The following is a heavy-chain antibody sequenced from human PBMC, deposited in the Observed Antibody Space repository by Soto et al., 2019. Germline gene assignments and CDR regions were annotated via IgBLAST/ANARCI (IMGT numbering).Heavy chain of an antibody. D-gene: IGHD6-19*01. V-gene: IGHV1-18*01. CDR3: ARAVAGHWYFDL. J-gene: IGHJ2*01. CDR1: GYSITSYG. CDR2: ISAYNGNT. Sequence: QVPLVQSGAEVKKPGASVKVSCKASGYSITSYGISWVRQAPGQGLEWMGWISAYNGNTNYAQKFQGRVTMTTDTSTSTAYMELRSLRSDDTAVYYCARAVAGHWYFDLWGRGTLVTVSS.